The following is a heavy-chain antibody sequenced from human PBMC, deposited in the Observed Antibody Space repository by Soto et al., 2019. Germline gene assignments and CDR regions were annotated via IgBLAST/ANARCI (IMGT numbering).Heavy chain of an antibody. J-gene: IGHJ6*02. CDR2: IKSKTDGGTT. V-gene: IGHV3-15*07. D-gene: IGHD4-17*01. CDR1: GFTFSNAW. CDR3: TTQIEDGDNYYYGIDV. Sequence: EVQLVESGGGLVKPGGSLRLSCAASGFTFSNAWMNWVRQAPGKGLEWVGRIKSKTDGGTTDYAAPVKGRFTISRDDSKNTLYLQMNSLKTEDTAVYYCTTQIEDGDNYYYGIDVWGQGTTVTVSS.